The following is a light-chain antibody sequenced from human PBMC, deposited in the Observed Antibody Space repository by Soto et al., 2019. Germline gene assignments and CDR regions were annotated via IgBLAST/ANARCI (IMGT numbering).Light chain of an antibody. Sequence: QSVLTQPPSASRVPGQRVTISCSEGSSNIGSTTVSWFQILPGTAPKLLITKTDRRPSGVPDRFSGSKSGTSGSLAISGLQSEDEAEYYCAAWDYTLNGYVFGTGTKVTVL. CDR1: SSNIGSTT. CDR3: AAWDYTLNGYV. CDR2: KTD. J-gene: IGLJ1*01. V-gene: IGLV1-44*01.